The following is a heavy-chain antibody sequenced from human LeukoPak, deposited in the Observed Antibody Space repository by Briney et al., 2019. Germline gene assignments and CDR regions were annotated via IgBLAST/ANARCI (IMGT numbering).Heavy chain of an antibody. J-gene: IGHJ4*02. V-gene: IGHV4-4*02. CDR3: ARGYYDSSGYDFDH. Sequence: SETLSLTCAVSGGSISSSNWWSWVRQPPGKGLEWIGEIYHSGSTNYNPSLKSRVTISVDKSKNQFSLKLSSVTAADTAVYYCARGYYDSSGYDFDHWGQGTLVTVSS. CDR1: GGSISSSNW. CDR2: IYHSGST. D-gene: IGHD3-22*01.